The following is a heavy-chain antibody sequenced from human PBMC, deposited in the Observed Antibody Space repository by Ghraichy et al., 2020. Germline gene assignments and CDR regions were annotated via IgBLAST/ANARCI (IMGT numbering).Heavy chain of an antibody. CDR3: AKGGLLWFGEPSVD. J-gene: IGHJ4*02. V-gene: IGHV3-30*02. Sequence: GGSLRLSCAASGFTFSSYGMHWVRQAPGKGLEWVAFIRYDGSNKYYADSVKGRFTISRDNSKNTLYLQMNSLRAEDTAVYYCAKGGLLWFGEPSVDWGQGTLVTVSS. D-gene: IGHD3-10*01. CDR1: GFTFSSYG. CDR2: IRYDGSNK.